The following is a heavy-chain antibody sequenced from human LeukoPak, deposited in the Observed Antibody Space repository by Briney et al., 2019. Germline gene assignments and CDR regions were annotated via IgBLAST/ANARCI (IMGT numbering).Heavy chain of an antibody. CDR2: IKQDGSEK. CDR3: VRDCSSASLSSGCYYAMDV. Sequence: GGSLRLSCAASGFTFNDYWMTWVRQAPGEGLEWVAHIKQDGSEKYYVDSLKGRFTISRDNAKNSLFLQMNSLRAEDTAVYYCVRDCSSASLSSGCYYAMDVWGEGTTVTVSS. D-gene: IGHD2-2*01. V-gene: IGHV3-7*03. J-gene: IGHJ6*02. CDR1: GFTFNDYW.